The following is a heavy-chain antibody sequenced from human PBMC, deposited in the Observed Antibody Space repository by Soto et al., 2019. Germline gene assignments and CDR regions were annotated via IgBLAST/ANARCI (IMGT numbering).Heavy chain of an antibody. CDR2: IIPIFGTA. J-gene: IGHJ5*02. CDR3: ARVRDCGGDCYTYNWFDP. D-gene: IGHD2-21*02. V-gene: IGHV1-69*12. Sequence: QVQLVQSGAEVKKPGSSVKVSCKASGGTFSSYAISWVRQAPGQGLEWMGGIIPIFGTANYAQKFQGRVTITADESKSTAYMELSSLRSEDTAVYYCARVRDCGGDCYTYNWFDPWGQGTLVTVSS. CDR1: GGTFSSYA.